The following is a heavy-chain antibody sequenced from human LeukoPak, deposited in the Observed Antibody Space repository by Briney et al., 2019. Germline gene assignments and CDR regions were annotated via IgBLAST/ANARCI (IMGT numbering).Heavy chain of an antibody. Sequence: ASVKVSCKASGYTFANYDINWVRQATGQGLEWMGWMGSNSGDTGYAQKFQGRVTMTRDTFISTAYMELNNVRSEDTAVYYCVRGPPNWGFDYWGQGTLVTVSS. D-gene: IGHD7-27*01. CDR1: GYTFANYD. J-gene: IGHJ4*02. CDR3: VRGPPNWGFDY. V-gene: IGHV1-8*01. CDR2: MGSNSGDT.